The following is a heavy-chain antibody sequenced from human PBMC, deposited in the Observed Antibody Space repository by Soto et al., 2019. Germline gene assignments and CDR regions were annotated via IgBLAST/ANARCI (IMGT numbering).Heavy chain of an antibody. V-gene: IGHV1-2*04. CDR3: ARGVRLRSPPYNWFDP. CDR2: ITPNSGGT. J-gene: IGHJ5*02. CDR1: GYTFTGYY. D-gene: IGHD5-12*01. Sequence: QVQLVQSGAEVKKPGASVKVSCKASGYTFTGYYMHWVRQAPGQGLEWMGWITPNSGGTNYAQKFQGWVTMTRDTSISTAYMELSRLRSDDTAVYYCARGVRLRSPPYNWFDPWGQGTLVTVSS.